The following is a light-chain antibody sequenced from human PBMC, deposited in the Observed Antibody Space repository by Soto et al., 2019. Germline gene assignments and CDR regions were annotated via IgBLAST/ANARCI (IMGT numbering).Light chain of an antibody. V-gene: IGLV1-40*01. CDR3: ATWDDSLNAAV. Sequence: QSVLTQPPSVSGAPGQTVTISCTGSNSNVGGGYDVHWYQQLPGSAPKLLIYANNNRPSGVPDRFSGSKSGTSASLAITGLQAEDEADYYCATWDDSLNAAVFGGGTQLTVL. CDR1: NSNVGGGYD. J-gene: IGLJ7*01. CDR2: ANN.